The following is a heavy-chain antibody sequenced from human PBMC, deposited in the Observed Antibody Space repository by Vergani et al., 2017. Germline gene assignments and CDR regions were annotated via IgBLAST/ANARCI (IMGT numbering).Heavy chain of an antibody. D-gene: IGHD2-15*01. CDR1: GFTFSSYS. Sequence: EVQLVESGGGLVKPGGSLRLSCAASGFTFSSYSMNWVRQAPGKGLEWVSSISSSSSYIYYADSVKGRFTISRDNAKNSLYLQMNSLRAEDTAVYYCARGDYCSGGSCPGDRGYYYYYGMDVWGQGTTVTVSS. J-gene: IGHJ6*02. CDR3: ARGDYCSGGSCPGDRGYYYYYGMDV. V-gene: IGHV3-21*01. CDR2: ISSSSSYI.